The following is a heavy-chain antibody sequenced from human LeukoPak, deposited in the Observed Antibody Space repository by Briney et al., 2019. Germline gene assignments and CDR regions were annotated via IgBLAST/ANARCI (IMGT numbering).Heavy chain of an antibody. CDR2: IKPDGVET. CDR1: GFTITDYW. V-gene: IGHV3-7*03. J-gene: IGHJ5*02. Sequence: PGGSLRISCAASGFTITDYWMTWVRQAPGRGLEWVANIKPDGVETSYVDSVKGRFTISRDNANNSVFLQMNSLRVEDTATYYCVRDGGTDWYDPWGQGTLVSVSS. CDR3: VRDGGTDWYDP. D-gene: IGHD3-16*01.